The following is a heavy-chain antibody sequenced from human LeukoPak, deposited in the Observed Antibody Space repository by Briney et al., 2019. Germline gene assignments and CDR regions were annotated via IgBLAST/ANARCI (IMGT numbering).Heavy chain of an antibody. V-gene: IGHV3-33*01. D-gene: IGHD3-22*01. CDR1: GFTFSSYG. CDR2: IWHDGSNK. J-gene: IGHJ3*02. Sequence: GGSLRLSCAASGFTFSSYGMHWVRQAPGKGLEWVAVIWHDGSNKYYADSVKGRFTISRDNSKNTLYLQMNSLRAEDTAVYYCARDGMIKYYYDSSGYPDAFDIWGQGTMVTVSS. CDR3: ARDGMIKYYYDSSGYPDAFDI.